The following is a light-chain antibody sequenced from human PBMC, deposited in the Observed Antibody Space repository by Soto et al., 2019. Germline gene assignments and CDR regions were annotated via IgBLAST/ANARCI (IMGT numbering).Light chain of an antibody. Sequence: DIQVTQSPPTLSASLGDRVTITCRASQTISTWMAWYQQKPGKAPKLLVYDASTLQSGVASRFSGSGSGTEFTLSISSLQPDDFATYYCQQYNSYPWTFGQGTKVDIK. J-gene: IGKJ1*01. CDR2: DAS. CDR3: QQYNSYPWT. V-gene: IGKV1-5*01. CDR1: QTISTW.